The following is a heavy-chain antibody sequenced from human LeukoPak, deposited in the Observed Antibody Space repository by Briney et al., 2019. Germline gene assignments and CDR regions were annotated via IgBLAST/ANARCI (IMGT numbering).Heavy chain of an antibody. CDR2: ISDSGGCT. CDR1: GFIFTSYA. Sequence: GGSLRLSCAASGFIFTSYAMSWVRQAPGMGLEWLSAISDSGGCTYYADSVKGRFTSSRDNSKNTLYLQMNSLRAEDTAVYYCAKENGITMIVVVINASGAFDIWGQGTMVTVSS. D-gene: IGHD3-22*01. J-gene: IGHJ3*02. V-gene: IGHV3-23*01. CDR3: AKENGITMIVVVINASGAFDI.